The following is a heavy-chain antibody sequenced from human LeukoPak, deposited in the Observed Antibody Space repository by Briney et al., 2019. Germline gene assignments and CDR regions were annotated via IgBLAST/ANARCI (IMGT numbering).Heavy chain of an antibody. J-gene: IGHJ6*03. Sequence: GASVKVSCKASGYTFTSYYMHWVRQAPGQGLEWMGIINPSGGSTSYAQKFQGRVTMTRDTSTSTVYMELSSLRSEDTAVYYCARERGSGSYLAPYMDVWGKGTTVTISS. CDR3: ARERGSGSYLAPYMDV. CDR2: INPSGGST. CDR1: GYTFTSYY. V-gene: IGHV1-46*01. D-gene: IGHD3-10*01.